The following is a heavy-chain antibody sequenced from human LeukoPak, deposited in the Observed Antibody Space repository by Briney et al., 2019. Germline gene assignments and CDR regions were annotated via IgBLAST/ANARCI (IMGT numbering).Heavy chain of an antibody. V-gene: IGHV4-34*01. J-gene: IGHJ4*02. Sequence: PSETLSLTCAVYGGSFSGYYWSWIRQPPGKGLEWIGEINHSGSTNYNPSLKSRVTISVDTSKNQFSLKLSSVTAADTAVYYCARVVSGWYFDYWGQGTLVTVSS. D-gene: IGHD6-19*01. CDR2: INHSGST. CDR1: GGSFSGYY. CDR3: ARVVSGWYFDY.